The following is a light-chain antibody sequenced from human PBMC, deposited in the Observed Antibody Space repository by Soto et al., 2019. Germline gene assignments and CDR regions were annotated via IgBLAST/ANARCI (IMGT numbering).Light chain of an antibody. V-gene: IGKV3-20*01. Sequence: EVVLTQSPGTLSLSPGERATLSCRASQSVSRRYLAWYQQKPGQAPRLLIFGPSSRATGIPDRFSGSGSGTDCTLTISSLEPEDFAVYYCLQYDTSPPRYTFGQGTKLEIK. CDR3: LQYDTSPPRYT. CDR1: QSVSRRY. CDR2: GPS. J-gene: IGKJ2*01.